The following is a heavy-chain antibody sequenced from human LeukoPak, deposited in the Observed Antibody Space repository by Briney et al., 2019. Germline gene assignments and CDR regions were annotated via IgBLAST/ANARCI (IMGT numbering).Heavy chain of an antibody. CDR2: INHSGST. J-gene: IGHJ4*02. Sequence: SETLSLTCAVYGGSFSGYYWSWIRQPPGKGLEWIGEINHSGSTNYNPSLKSRVTISVDTSKNQFSLKLSSVTAADTAVYYCARGLWRSGYSYGYRKQPEGDYLGQGTLVTVSS. V-gene: IGHV4-34*01. D-gene: IGHD5-18*01. CDR3: ARGLWRSGYSYGYRKQPEGDY. CDR1: GGSFSGYY.